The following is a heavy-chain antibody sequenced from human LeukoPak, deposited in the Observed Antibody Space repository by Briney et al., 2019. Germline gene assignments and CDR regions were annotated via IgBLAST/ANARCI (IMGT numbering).Heavy chain of an antibody. CDR2: IYSGGGT. CDR3: AREGGIAARPQLGAFDI. CDR1: GFTVSSNY. Sequence: GGSLRLSCAASGFTVSSNYMSWVRQAPGKGLEWVSVIYSGGGTYYADSVKGRFTISRDNSKNTLYLQMNSLRAEDTAVYYCAREGGIAARPQLGAFDIWGQGTMVTVSS. D-gene: IGHD6-6*01. V-gene: IGHV3-53*01. J-gene: IGHJ3*02.